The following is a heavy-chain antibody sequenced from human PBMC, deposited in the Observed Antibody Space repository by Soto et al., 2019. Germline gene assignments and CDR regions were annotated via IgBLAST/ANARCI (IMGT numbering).Heavy chain of an antibody. CDR2: IKQDGSEK. Sequence: GGSLRLSCAASGFTFNNYWMHWVRQAPGKGLEWVTNIKQDGSEKYYVDSVKGRFTISRDNAKNSLYLQMNSLRAEDTAVYYCGRGMDVWGQGTTVTVSS. CDR3: GRGMDV. V-gene: IGHV3-7*05. J-gene: IGHJ6*02. CDR1: GFTFNNYW.